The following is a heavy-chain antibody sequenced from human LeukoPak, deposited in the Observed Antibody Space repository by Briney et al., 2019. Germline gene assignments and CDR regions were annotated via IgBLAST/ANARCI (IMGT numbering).Heavy chain of an antibody. V-gene: IGHV3-7*03. J-gene: IGHJ4*02. CDR2: IKQDGSEK. CDR3: AKGTSSWHEFDS. D-gene: IGHD6-13*01. Sequence: PGGSLRLSCAASGFTFSSYSMNWVRQAPGKGLEWVANIKQDGSEKYYVDSVKGRFTISRDNSKNYLYLQMNSLRAEDTALYYCAKGTSSWHEFDSWGQGTLVTVSS. CDR1: GFTFSSYS.